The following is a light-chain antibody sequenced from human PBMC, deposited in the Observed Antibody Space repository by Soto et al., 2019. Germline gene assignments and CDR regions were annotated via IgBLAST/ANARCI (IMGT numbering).Light chain of an antibody. J-gene: IGLJ2*01. Sequence: QLVLTQSPSASASLGASVKITCTLSSGHSNYAIAWHQQQPEKGPRYLMRLNSDGSHSKGDGIPDRFSGASSGAERFLTSACLQSEDEADYYYQSCDNGSVLFAGGTKVTVL. V-gene: IGLV4-69*01. CDR2: LNSDGSH. CDR1: SGHSNYA. CDR3: QSCDNGSVL.